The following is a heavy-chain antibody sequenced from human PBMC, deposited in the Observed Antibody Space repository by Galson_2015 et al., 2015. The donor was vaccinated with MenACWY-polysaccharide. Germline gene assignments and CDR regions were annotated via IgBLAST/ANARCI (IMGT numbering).Heavy chain of an antibody. CDR3: ARDISSWYFDL. CDR2: IWHDGSKK. J-gene: IGHJ2*01. V-gene: IGHV3-33*01. CDR1: GLTFSDYG. Sequence: SLRLSCAASGLTFSDYGMHWVRQAPGKGLEWVAVIWHDGSKKFYVDSVKGRFTISRDNSKSTLSLQMNSLRAEGTAVYYCARDISSWYFDLWGRGTLVTVSS.